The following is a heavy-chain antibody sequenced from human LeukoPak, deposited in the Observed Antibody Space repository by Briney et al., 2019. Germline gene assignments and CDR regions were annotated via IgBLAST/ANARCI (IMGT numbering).Heavy chain of an antibody. CDR2: IYYSGST. J-gene: IGHJ6*04. V-gene: IGHV4-30-4*01. Sequence: PSQTLSLTCTVSGGSISSGDYYWSWIRQPPGKGLEWIGYIYYSGSTYYNPSLKSRVTISVDTSKNQFSLKLSSATAADTAVYYCARDSGLWFGELYYYYGMDVWGKGTTVTVSS. CDR1: GGSISSGDYY. D-gene: IGHD3-10*01. CDR3: ARDSGLWFGELYYYYGMDV.